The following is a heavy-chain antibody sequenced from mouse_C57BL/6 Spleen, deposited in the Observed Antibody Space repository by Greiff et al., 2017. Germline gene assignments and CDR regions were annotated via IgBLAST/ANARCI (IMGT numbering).Heavy chain of an antibody. Sequence: QVQLQQSGAELVKPGASVKVSCKASGYTFTSYWMHWVKQRPGQGLEWIGRIHPSDSDTNYTQKFKGKATLTVDKSSSTAYMQLSSLTSEDSAVDYCAIPYDYGRGGYAMDYWGQGTSVTVSS. D-gene: IGHD2-4*01. CDR2: IHPSDSDT. CDR1: GYTFTSYW. V-gene: IGHV1-74*01. J-gene: IGHJ4*01. CDR3: AIPYDYGRGGYAMDY.